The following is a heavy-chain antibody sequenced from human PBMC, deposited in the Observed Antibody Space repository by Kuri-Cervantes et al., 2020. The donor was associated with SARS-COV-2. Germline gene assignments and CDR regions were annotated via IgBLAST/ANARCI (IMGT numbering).Heavy chain of an antibody. Sequence: GGSLRLSCAASGFTFSSYAMHWVRQTPGKGLEWVAVISYDGSNKHYADSVKGRFTISRDNSKNTLYLQMNSLRAEDTAVYYCARDSTCTTGTTVGNYYYYMDVWGKGTTVTVSS. CDR3: ARDSTCTTGTTVGNYYYYMDV. V-gene: IGHV3-30-3*01. CDR1: GFTFSSYA. J-gene: IGHJ6*03. D-gene: IGHD1-1*01. CDR2: ISYDGSNK.